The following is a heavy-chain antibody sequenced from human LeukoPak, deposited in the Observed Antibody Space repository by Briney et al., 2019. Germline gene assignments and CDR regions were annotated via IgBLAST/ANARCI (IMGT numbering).Heavy chain of an antibody. D-gene: IGHD4-23*01. CDR1: GGSFSGYH. J-gene: IGHJ3*02. Sequence: PSETLSLTCAVSGGSFSGYHCSWIRQTPGKGLEWIWEVSQSGGASYNPSLKSRVTISVETSKNHFSLKLSSVTAADTAMYYCAGSYGGNAVGPFDIWGQGTMVTVSS. V-gene: IGHV4-34*01. CDR3: AGSYGGNAVGPFDI. CDR2: VSQSGGA.